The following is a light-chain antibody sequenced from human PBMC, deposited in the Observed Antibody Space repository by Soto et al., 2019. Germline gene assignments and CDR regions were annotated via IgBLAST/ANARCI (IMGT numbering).Light chain of an antibody. CDR2: DIN. CDR3: PSYADNHIFF. Sequence: QSALTQPASVSGSPGQSVTISCTGTSSDVGNYIFVSWYRQHSGKAPKLMIYDINNRPSGVSNRFSGSKSGNTASLTISGLQAQYDGDYSCPSYADNHIFFFGTGTKVTV. CDR1: SSDVGNYIF. V-gene: IGLV2-14*01. J-gene: IGLJ1*01.